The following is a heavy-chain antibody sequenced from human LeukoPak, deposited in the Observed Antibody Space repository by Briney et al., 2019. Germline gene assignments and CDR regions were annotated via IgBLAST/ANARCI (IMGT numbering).Heavy chain of an antibody. J-gene: IGHJ6*03. D-gene: IGHD2-15*01. Sequence: SETLSLTCAVYGGSFSGYYWSWIRRPPGKGLEWIGEINHSGSTNYNPSLKSRVTISVDTSKNQFSLKLSSVTAADTAVYYCARGLRYCSGGSCYSGSGGYYYYYMDVWGKGTTVTVSS. V-gene: IGHV4-34*01. CDR3: ARGLRYCSGGSCYSGSGGYYYYYMDV. CDR1: GGSFSGYY. CDR2: INHSGST.